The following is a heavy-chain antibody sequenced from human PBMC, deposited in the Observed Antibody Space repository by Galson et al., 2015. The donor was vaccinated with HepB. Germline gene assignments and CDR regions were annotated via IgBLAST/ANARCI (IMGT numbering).Heavy chain of an antibody. D-gene: IGHD3-22*01. J-gene: IGHJ5*02. Sequence: SVKVSCKASGYTFTNYGICWVRQAPGQGPEWMGWINVHNGNTKYAQKFQDRVTMTTDTSTSTAYMELSSLRSEDTAVYYCARRLSRYYESSGYQADWLDPWGQGTLVTVSS. CDR2: INVHNGNT. CDR3: ARRLSRYYESSGYQADWLDP. CDR1: GYTFTNYG. V-gene: IGHV1-18*01.